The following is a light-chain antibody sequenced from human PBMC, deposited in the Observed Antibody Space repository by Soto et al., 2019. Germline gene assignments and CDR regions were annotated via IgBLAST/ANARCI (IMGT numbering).Light chain of an antibody. CDR3: QKANSFPIN. Sequence: DIQMTQSPSSLSASVGYTVTITCRASQGLKFLAWYQQKPGKAPRLLIYEATNLQSGVPPRFSGSGSGTDFTLTISSLQPEDFATYFCQKANSFPINFGQGTRLEIK. CDR2: EAT. J-gene: IGKJ5*01. CDR1: QGLKF. V-gene: IGKV1-12*01.